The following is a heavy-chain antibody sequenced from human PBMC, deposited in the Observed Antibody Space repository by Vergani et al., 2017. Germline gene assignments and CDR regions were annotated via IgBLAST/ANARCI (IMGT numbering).Heavy chain of an antibody. CDR2: ISARYPST. D-gene: IGHD3-22*01. Sequence: EVQLLQSGGGVIQPGGSVRLSCAASGFTFSACPMTWVRQAPGKGLEWVSAISARYPSTYYADSVKGRFTISRDNSKNMLYLQMNRLRAEDTAVYYCARLSYDTTPSLQGGSDFWGQGTLVSVSS. V-gene: IGHV3-23*01. CDR1: GFTFSACP. CDR3: ARLSYDTTPSLQGGSDF. J-gene: IGHJ4*02.